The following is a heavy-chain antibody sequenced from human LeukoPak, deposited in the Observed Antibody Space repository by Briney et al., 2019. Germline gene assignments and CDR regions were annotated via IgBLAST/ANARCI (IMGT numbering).Heavy chain of an antibody. Sequence: GGSLXLSCAASGFTFSSYAMHWVRQAPGKGLEWVAVISYDGSNKYYADSVKGRFTISRDNSKNTLYLQMNSLRAEDTAVYYCXREHRPFYDFWSGYYNEVSYWGQGTLVTVSS. J-gene: IGHJ4*02. CDR3: XREHRPFYDFWSGYYNEVSY. CDR2: ISYDGSNK. V-gene: IGHV3-30*04. CDR1: GFTFSSYA. D-gene: IGHD3-3*01.